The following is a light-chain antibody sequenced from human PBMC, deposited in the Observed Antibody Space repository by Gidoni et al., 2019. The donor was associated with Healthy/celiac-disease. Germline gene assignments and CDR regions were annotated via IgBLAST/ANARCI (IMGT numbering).Light chain of an antibody. CDR2: GAS. J-gene: IGKJ1*01. Sequence: ELVMTHSPATLSVSPGERATLSGRASQSVSSNLAWYQQKPGQPPRLLIYGASTMATGIPARFSGSGSGTEFTLTSSSLQSEDVAVYYCQQYNNWPRPFGQGTKVESK. CDR1: QSVSSN. CDR3: QQYNNWPRP. V-gene: IGKV3-15*01.